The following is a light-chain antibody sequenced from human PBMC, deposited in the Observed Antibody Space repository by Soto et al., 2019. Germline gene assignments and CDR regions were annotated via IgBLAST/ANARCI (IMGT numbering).Light chain of an antibody. J-gene: IGKJ2*01. CDR3: LHYNKWPYT. CDR1: QDIKTY. V-gene: IGKV1D-13*01. Sequence: AIPLTQSPSSLSASVGDRVSITCRASQDIKTYLAWYQQKQGKAPKLLISGTFTLQSGVPSRFNGSGSGTDFTLTISRLQPEDFATYYCLHYNKWPYTFGQGTKVEIK. CDR2: GTF.